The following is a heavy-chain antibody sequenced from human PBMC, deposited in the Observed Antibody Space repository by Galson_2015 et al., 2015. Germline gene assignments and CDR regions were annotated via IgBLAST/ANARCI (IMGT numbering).Heavy chain of an antibody. CDR2: LLPIYGTP. Sequence: SVKVSCKASGGTFSIFAISWVRQAPGQRLEWMGGLLPIYGTPNYAQKFQGRVTITADESTSTAYMELSSLTSEDTAVFYCATSNADLYCSGGSCYLDSWGQGTLVTVSS. D-gene: IGHD2-15*01. CDR3: ATSNADLYCSGGSCYLDS. V-gene: IGHV1-69*13. CDR1: GGTFSIFA. J-gene: IGHJ4*02.